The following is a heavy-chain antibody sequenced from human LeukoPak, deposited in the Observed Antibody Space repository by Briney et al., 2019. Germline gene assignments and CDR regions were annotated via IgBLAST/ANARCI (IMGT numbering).Heavy chain of an antibody. Sequence: GESLKISCKASGYSFTNYWIGWVRQMPGKGPEFMGIMFPRDSDDRHSPSFQGLVTISADKSTSTAYLQWSSLKASDSAMYYCARHVAYRRWYYFDHWGQGALVTVSS. CDR2: MFPRDSDD. J-gene: IGHJ4*02. CDR1: GYSFTNYW. V-gene: IGHV5-51*01. D-gene: IGHD2-15*01. CDR3: ARHVAYRRWYYFDH.